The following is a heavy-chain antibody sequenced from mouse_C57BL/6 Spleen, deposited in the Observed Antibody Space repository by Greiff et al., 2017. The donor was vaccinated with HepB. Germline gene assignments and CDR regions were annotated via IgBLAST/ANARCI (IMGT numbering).Heavy chain of an antibody. CDR2: ISSGGDYI. CDR1: GFTFSSYA. Sequence: EVQLVESGEGLVKPGGSLKLSCAASGFTFSSYAMSWVRQTPEKRLEWVAYISSGGDYIYYADTVKGRFTISRDNARNTLYLQMSSLKSEDTAMYYCTREGPSYYYGSSYEAMDYWGQGTSVTVSS. V-gene: IGHV5-9-1*02. D-gene: IGHD1-1*01. CDR3: TREGPSYYYGSSYEAMDY. J-gene: IGHJ4*01.